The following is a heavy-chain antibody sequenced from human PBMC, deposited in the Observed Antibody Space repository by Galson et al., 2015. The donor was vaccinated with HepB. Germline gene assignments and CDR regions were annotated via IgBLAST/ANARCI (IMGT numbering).Heavy chain of an antibody. Sequence: SVKVSCKASGYTFTGYHMHWVRQAPGQGLEWMGWINPNSGGTNYAQKFQGRVTMTRDTSISTAYMELSRLRSDNTAVYYCAREYYYGSGSLFYYYYGMDVWCQGTTVTVSS. CDR1: GYTFTGYH. V-gene: IGHV1-2*02. D-gene: IGHD3-10*01. CDR3: AREYYYGSGSLFYYYYGMDV. J-gene: IGHJ6*02. CDR2: INPNSGGT.